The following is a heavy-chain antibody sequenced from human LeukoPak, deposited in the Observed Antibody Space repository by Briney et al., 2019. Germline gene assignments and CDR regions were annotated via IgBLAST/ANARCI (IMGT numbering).Heavy chain of an antibody. Sequence: PSETLSLTCTVSGGSISTSNYYWGWLRQPPGKGLEWIVTIYYSGTTYDNPALESQVTISEDTSKNQFSLMLRSVTAADTAVYFCARQASDYFYYYMDVWGKGTTVTVSS. CDR3: ARQASDYFYYYMDV. V-gene: IGHV4-39*01. J-gene: IGHJ6*03. CDR2: IYYSGTT. CDR1: GGSISTSNYY.